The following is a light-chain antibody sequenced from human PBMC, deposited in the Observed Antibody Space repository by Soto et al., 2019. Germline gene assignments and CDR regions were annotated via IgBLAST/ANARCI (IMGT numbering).Light chain of an antibody. V-gene: IGKV3-15*01. J-gene: IGKJ3*01. CDR1: QSVSSN. CDR2: GAS. CDR3: QQVNTYT. Sequence: EIVMTQSPATLSVSPGERATLSCRASQSVSSNLAWYQQKPGQAPRLLIYGASTRATGIPARFSGSGSGTEFTLTISSLQSEDFATYYCQQVNTYTFGPGTKVDIK.